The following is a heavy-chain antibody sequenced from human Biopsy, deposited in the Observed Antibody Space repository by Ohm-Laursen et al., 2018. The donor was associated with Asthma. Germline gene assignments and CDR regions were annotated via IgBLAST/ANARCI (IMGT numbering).Heavy chain of an antibody. CDR3: ARTYYDFLTGQVKDVFGV. CDR2: VNTGNGDT. D-gene: IGHD3-9*01. J-gene: IGHJ3*01. V-gene: IGHV1-3*04. Sequence: ASVKVSCKASGYNFISLAIHWVRQAPGQRLEWMGWVNTGNGDTKYSQKFQGRVTITRDASASTAYMELRSLRSEDTATYYCARTYYDFLTGQVKDVFGVWGQGTMVTVSP. CDR1: GYNFISLA.